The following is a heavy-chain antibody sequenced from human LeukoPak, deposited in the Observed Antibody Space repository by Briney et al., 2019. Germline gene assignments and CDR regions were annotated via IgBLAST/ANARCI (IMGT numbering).Heavy chain of an antibody. Sequence: SETLCLTCAVYGGSFSGYYWSWIRQPPGKGLEWIGEINHSGSTNYNPSLKSRVTISVDTSKNQFSLKLSSVTAADTAVYYCARLTGYSNYGRFDYWGQGTLVTVSS. CDR1: GGSFSGYY. CDR3: ARLTGYSNYGRFDY. V-gene: IGHV4-34*01. J-gene: IGHJ4*02. CDR2: INHSGST. D-gene: IGHD4-11*01.